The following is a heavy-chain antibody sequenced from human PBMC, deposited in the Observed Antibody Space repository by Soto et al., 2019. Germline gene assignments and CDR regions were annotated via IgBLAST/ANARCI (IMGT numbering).Heavy chain of an antibody. D-gene: IGHD1-1*01. J-gene: IGHJ4*02. Sequence: QVPLVQSGAEVKKPGSSVKVSCKASGGTFSSYTISWVRQAPGQGLEWMGRIIPILGIANYAQKFQGRVTITADKSTSTAYMELSSLRSEDTAVYYCARDKFSRTGFFEGWGQGTLVTVSS. CDR1: GGTFSSYT. V-gene: IGHV1-69*08. CDR3: ARDKFSRTGFFEG. CDR2: IIPILGIA.